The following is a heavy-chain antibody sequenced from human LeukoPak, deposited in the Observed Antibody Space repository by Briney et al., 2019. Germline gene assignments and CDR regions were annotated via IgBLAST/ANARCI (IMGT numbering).Heavy chain of an antibody. CDR1: GFTFDDYA. D-gene: IGHD3-10*01. J-gene: IGHJ3*02. CDR2: ISWNSGSI. Sequence: PGRSLRLSWAASGFTFDDYAMHWVRQAPGKGLEWVSGISWNSGSIGYADSVKGRFTIFRDNAKNSLYLQMNSLRAEDTALYYCAKGWFGDSAFDIWGQGTMVTVSS. CDR3: AKGWFGDSAFDI. V-gene: IGHV3-9*01.